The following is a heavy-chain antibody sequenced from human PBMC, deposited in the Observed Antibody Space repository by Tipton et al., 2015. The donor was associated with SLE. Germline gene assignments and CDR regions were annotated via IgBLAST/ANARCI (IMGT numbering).Heavy chain of an antibody. D-gene: IGHD6-25*01. CDR1: SDSISNYY. CDR2: IYYSGGT. Sequence: GLVKPSETLSLTCTISSDSISNYYWSWIRQPPGKGLEWIGYIYYSGGTNYNPSLKSRVTISIDTSKNQFSLKLSSVTAADTAIYYCARGALGSPYYMDVWGQGTTVTVSS. V-gene: IGHV4-59*01. CDR3: ARGALGSPYYMDV. J-gene: IGHJ6*03.